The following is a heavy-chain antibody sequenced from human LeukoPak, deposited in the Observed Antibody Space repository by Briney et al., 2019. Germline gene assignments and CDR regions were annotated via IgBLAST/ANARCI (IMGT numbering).Heavy chain of an antibody. CDR3: AGDSRYDNWFDP. Sequence: AGGSLRLSCAASGFTFSSYGMHWVRQAPGKGLEWVAVIWYDGSNKYYADSVKGRFTISRDNSKNTLYLQMNSLRAEDTAVYYCAGDSRYDNWFDPWGQGTLVTVSS. CDR2: IWYDGSNK. J-gene: IGHJ5*02. D-gene: IGHD5-12*01. CDR1: GFTFSSYG. V-gene: IGHV3-33*08.